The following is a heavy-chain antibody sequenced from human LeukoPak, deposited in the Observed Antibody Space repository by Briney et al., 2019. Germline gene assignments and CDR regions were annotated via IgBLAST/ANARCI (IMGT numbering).Heavy chain of an antibody. CDR2: IYNSGST. CDR1: GGSITGYY. Sequence: SETLSLTCTVSGGSITGYYWSWIRQPPGKGLEWIGFIYNSGSTYYNPSLKSRVTISIDTSKTQFSQKLSSVTAADTALYYCTRAYSSSWHPPDYWGQGTLVTVSS. V-gene: IGHV4-59*01. D-gene: IGHD2-2*01. J-gene: IGHJ4*02. CDR3: TRAYSSSWHPPDY.